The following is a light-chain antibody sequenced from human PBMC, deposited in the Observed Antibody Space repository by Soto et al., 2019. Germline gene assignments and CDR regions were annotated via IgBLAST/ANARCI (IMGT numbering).Light chain of an antibody. Sequence: VMTQAPATLSVSPGERATLSCRASQSFSSSPLVWYHQKPGQAPRLLIYDASSRATGIPDRFSGSGSGADFTLTVSRLEPEDFAVYSCQQYGTSPITFGQGTRLEIK. V-gene: IGKV3-20*01. J-gene: IGKJ5*01. CDR2: DAS. CDR3: QQYGTSPIT. CDR1: QSFSSSP.